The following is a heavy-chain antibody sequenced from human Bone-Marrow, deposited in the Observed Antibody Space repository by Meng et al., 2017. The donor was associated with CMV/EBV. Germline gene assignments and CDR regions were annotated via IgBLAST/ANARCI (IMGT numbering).Heavy chain of an antibody. V-gene: IGHV1-18*01. CDR3: AIPGYCSSTSCSIYYYYYGMDV. CDR2: ISAYNGNT. Sequence: ASVKVSCKASGYTFTSYGISWVRQAPGQGLEWMGWISAYNGNTNYAQKLQGRVTMTTDTSTSTAYMELSRLGSDDTAVYYCAIPGYCSSTSCSIYYYYYGMDVWGQGTTVTVSS. D-gene: IGHD2-2*01. CDR1: GYTFTSYG. J-gene: IGHJ6*02.